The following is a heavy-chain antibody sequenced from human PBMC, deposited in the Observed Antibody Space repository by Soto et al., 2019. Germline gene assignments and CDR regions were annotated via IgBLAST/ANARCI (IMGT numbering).Heavy chain of an antibody. J-gene: IGHJ5*01. Sequence: EVQLLESGGGLVQPGGSLRLSCAASGFTFSSYAMSWVRQAPGKGLEWISAVSGSGGSTYYADSVKGRFTISRDNSKDTLYLQMNNLRAEDTAVFYCAKPPDYYWNDSWGQGTLVTVSS. CDR1: GFTFSSYA. V-gene: IGHV3-23*01. D-gene: IGHD3-10*01. CDR2: VSGSGGST. CDR3: AKPPDYYWNDS.